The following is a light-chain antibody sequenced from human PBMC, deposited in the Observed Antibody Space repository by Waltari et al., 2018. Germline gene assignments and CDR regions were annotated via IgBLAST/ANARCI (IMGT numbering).Light chain of an antibody. Sequence: QAVVTQEPSLTVSPGGTVPLTRGSRAGAVTSGLYPYWFQQKPGQAPRTLIYDTSNKHSWTPARFSGSLLGGKAALTLSGAQPEDEAEYYCLISYSGVGVFGGGTKLTVL. CDR1: AGAVTSGLY. CDR2: DTS. CDR3: LISYSGVGV. J-gene: IGLJ3*02. V-gene: IGLV7-46*01.